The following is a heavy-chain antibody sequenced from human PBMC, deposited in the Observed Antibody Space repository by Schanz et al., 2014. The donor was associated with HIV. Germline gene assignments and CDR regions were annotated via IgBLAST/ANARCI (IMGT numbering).Heavy chain of an antibody. J-gene: IGHJ4*02. CDR2: IMPKFGTE. D-gene: IGHD3-22*01. Sequence: QVQLVQSGAEVKKPGASVRVSCKASGYTFTTYYIHWVRQAPGQGLEWLGLIMPKFGTENYAQKYQGRVTLPADATTAYMDLSSLKFEDTAVYYCVRVANYDGDDYYQRSHFDLWGQGTLVTVSS. CDR1: GYTFTTYY. CDR3: VRVANYDGDDYYQRSHFDL. V-gene: IGHV1-69*01.